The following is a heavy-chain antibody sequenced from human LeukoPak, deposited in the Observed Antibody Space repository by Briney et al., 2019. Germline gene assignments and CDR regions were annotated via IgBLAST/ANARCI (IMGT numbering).Heavy chain of an antibody. V-gene: IGHV1-24*01. CDR2: FDPEDGET. CDR3: ATAWHYDILTDNWFDP. J-gene: IGHJ5*02. D-gene: IGHD3-9*01. Sequence: ASVKVSCKVSGYTLTELSMHWVRQAPGKGLEWMGGFDPEDGETIYAQKFQGRVTMTEDTSTDTAYMELSSLRSEDTAVYYCATAWHYDILTDNWFDPWGQGTLVTVSS. CDR1: GYTLTELS.